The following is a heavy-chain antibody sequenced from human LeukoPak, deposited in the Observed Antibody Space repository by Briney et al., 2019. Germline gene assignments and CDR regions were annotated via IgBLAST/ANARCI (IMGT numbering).Heavy chain of an antibody. D-gene: IGHD3-22*01. Sequence: SGTLSLTCAVSGGSISSSNWWTWVRQPPGKGLEWIGEIYRSGSTYYNPSLKSRVTISVDTSKNQFSLKLSSVTAADTAVYYCARDYGFYYDSSGPSLALFDYWGQGTLVTVSS. CDR2: IYRSGST. CDR1: GGSISSSNW. J-gene: IGHJ4*02. V-gene: IGHV4-4*02. CDR3: ARDYGFYYDSSGPSLALFDY.